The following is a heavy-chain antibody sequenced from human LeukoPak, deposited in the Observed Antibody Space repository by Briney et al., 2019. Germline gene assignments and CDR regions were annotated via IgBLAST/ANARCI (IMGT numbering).Heavy chain of an antibody. Sequence: GGSLRLSCAGSGFSFSSYGMHWVRQAPGKGLEWMAFIRSDGSNKYYADSVRGRFTISRDNSKNTLYLQINGLRAEDTAVYYCAKDHLPGIVVADRDYWGQGTLVTVSS. CDR1: GFSFSSYG. CDR3: AKDHLPGIVVADRDY. J-gene: IGHJ4*02. V-gene: IGHV3-30*02. D-gene: IGHD6-19*01. CDR2: IRSDGSNK.